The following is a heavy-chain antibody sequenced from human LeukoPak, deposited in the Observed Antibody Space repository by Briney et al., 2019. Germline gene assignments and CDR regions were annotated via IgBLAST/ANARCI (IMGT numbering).Heavy chain of an antibody. CDR3: QATARWYYYYGMDV. V-gene: IGHV1-18*01. CDR2: ISTYNGNT. D-gene: IGHD6-6*01. CDR1: GYTFTSYG. J-gene: IGHJ6*02. Sequence: ASVKVSCKASGYTFTSYGISWVRQAPGQGLEWMGWISTYNGNTNYAQKVQGRVTMTRDTSTSTVYMELSSLRSEDTAVYYCQATARWYYYYGMDVWGQGTTVTVSS.